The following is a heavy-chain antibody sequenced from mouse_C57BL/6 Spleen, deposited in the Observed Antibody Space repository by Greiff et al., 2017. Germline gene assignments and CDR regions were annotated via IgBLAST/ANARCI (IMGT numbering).Heavy chain of an antibody. Sequence: EVKLVESGAELVRPGSSVKMSCKTSGYTFTSSGINWVKPRPGQGLDWIGYIYIGNGYTEYNEKFKGKATLTSDTSSRTAYMQLSSLTSEDSAIYFCARLGDYGSRAGFAYWGQGTLVTVSA. CDR1: GYTFTSSG. CDR2: IYIGNGYT. CDR3: ARLGDYGSRAGFAY. D-gene: IGHD1-1*01. V-gene: IGHV1-58*01. J-gene: IGHJ3*01.